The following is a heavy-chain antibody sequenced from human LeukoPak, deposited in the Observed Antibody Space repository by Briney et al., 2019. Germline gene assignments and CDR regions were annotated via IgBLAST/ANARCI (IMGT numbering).Heavy chain of an antibody. D-gene: IGHD3-22*01. Sequence: GGSLRLSCAASGFTFSSYSMNWVRQAPGKGLEWVSSISSSSSYIYYADSVKGRFTISRDNAKNSLYLQMNSLRAEDTAVYYCARDQVYYYDSSGYAWAFDIWGQGTMVTVSS. CDR2: ISSSSSYI. V-gene: IGHV3-21*01. J-gene: IGHJ3*02. CDR1: GFTFSSYS. CDR3: ARDQVYYYDSSGYAWAFDI.